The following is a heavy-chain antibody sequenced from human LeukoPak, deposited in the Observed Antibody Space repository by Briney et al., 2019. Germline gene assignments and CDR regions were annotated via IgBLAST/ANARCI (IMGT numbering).Heavy chain of an antibody. CDR3: ARVTYGSGSYRLFDY. CDR1: GYTFTGYY. J-gene: IGHJ4*02. CDR2: INPNSGGT. D-gene: IGHD3-10*01. V-gene: IGHV1-2*02. Sequence: ASVKVSCKASGYTFTGYYMHWVRQAPGQGLEWMGWINPNSGGTNYAQKFQGRVTMTRDTSISTACMELSRLRSDDTAVYYCARVTYGSGSYRLFDYWGQETLVTVSS.